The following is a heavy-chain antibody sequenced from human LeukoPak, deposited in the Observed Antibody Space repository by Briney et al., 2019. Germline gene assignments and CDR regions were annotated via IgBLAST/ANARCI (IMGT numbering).Heavy chain of an antibody. D-gene: IGHD4-11*01. CDR3: ARGLTVTTFYYYYYMDV. J-gene: IGHJ6*03. Sequence: ASVKVSRKASGYTFTSYDINWVRQATGQGLERMGWMNPNSGNTGYAQKFQGRVTITRNTSISTAYMELSSLRSEDTAVYYCARGLTVTTFYYYYYMDVWGKGTTVTVSS. CDR2: MNPNSGNT. CDR1: GYTFTSYD. V-gene: IGHV1-8*03.